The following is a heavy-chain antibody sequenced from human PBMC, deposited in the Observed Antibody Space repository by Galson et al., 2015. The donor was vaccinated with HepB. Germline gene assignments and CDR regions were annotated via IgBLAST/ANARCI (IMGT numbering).Heavy chain of an antibody. CDR2: ISSSSSTI. V-gene: IGHV3-48*01. J-gene: IGHJ3*02. CDR3: ARTPLTIWGAFDI. D-gene: IGHD3-3*01. CDR1: GFTFSSYS. Sequence: SLRLSCAASGFTFSSYSMNWVRQAPGKGLEWVSYISSSSSTIYYADSVKGRFTISRDNAKNSLYLQMNSLRAEDTAVYYCARTPLTIWGAFDIWGQGTMVTVSS.